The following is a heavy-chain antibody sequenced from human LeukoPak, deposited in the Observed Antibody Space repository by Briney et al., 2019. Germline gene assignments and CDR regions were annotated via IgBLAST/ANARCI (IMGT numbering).Heavy chain of an antibody. CDR3: AKDGTPGLCDY. V-gene: IGHV3-9*01. CDR2: ISWNSGSI. Sequence: GGSLRLSCAASGFTFDDYAMPWVRQAPGKGLEWVSGISWNSGSIGYADSVKGRFTISRDNAKNSLYLQMNSLRTEDTAVYYCAKDGTPGLCDYWGQGTLVTVSS. J-gene: IGHJ4*02. D-gene: IGHD1-14*01. CDR1: GFTFDDYA.